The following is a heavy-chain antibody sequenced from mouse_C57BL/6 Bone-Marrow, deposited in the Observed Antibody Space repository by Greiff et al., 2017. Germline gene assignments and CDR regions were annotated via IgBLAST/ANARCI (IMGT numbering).Heavy chain of an antibody. CDR2: IYPRSGNT. CDR1: GYTFTDYG. D-gene: IGHD2-14*01. V-gene: IGHV1-81*01. CDR3: AREGYDGSFDY. Sequence: VQLQQSGAELVRPGASVKLSCKASGYTFTDYGISWVKQRTGQGLEWIGEIYPRSGNTYYNEKFKGKATLTAYKSSSTANRELRSLTSEDSAVYLCAREGYDGSFDYWGQGTTVTVSS. J-gene: IGHJ2*01.